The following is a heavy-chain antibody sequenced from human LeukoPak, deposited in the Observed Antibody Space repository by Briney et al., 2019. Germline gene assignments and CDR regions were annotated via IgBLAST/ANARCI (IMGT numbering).Heavy chain of an antibody. CDR1: GFTFSHYS. V-gene: IGHV3-21*01. J-gene: IGHJ6*03. Sequence: PGGSLRLPCAASGFTFSHYSMNWVRQAPGKGLEWVASFGSDLSFRSVADSLKGRFTISRDNAENSLYLHMNSLRAEDTAIYYCARALKGVRRRIGGTTTFEYYYYMDVWGKGTTVTISS. CDR3: ARALKGVRRRIGGTTTFEYYYYMDV. CDR2: FGSDLSFR. D-gene: IGHD1-26*01.